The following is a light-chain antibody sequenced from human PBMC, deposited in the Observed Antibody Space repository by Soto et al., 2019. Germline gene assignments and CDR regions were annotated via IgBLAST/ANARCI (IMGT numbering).Light chain of an antibody. J-gene: IGLJ2*01. CDR2: EVS. V-gene: IGLV2-8*01. Sequence: QSALTQPPSASGSPGQSVIISCTGTSSDVGGYSYVSWYQQHPGKAPKLMIYEVSKRPSGVPDRFSGSKSGNTASLTVSGLQAEDEADYYCSSYAGSNNPVVFGGGTKLTVL. CDR3: SSYAGSNNPVV. CDR1: SSDVGGYSY.